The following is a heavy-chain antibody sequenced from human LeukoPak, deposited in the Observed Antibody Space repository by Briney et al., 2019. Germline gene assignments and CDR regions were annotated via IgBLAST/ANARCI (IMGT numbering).Heavy chain of an antibody. CDR2: IFPSGGST. CDR1: GFTFSTFA. CDR3: AKLGPRLYDFWSGYYGGYFDY. D-gene: IGHD3-3*01. V-gene: IGHV3-23*01. J-gene: IGHJ4*02. Sequence: GGSLRLSCAASGFTFSTFAMIWVRQPPGKGLEWVSSIFPSGGSTYYADSVKGRFTISRDNSKNTLYLQMNSLRAEDTAVYYCAKLGPRLYDFWSGYYGGYFDYWGQGTLVTVSS.